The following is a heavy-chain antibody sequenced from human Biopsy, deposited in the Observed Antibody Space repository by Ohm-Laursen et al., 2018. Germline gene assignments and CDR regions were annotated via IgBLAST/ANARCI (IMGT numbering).Heavy chain of an antibody. J-gene: IGHJ4*02. CDR2: IYYTGHT. V-gene: IGHV4-59*01. D-gene: IGHD7-27*01. CDR1: GGSIKSYY. CDR3: ARLTGDPSY. Sequence: TLSLTCPASGGSIKSYYWNWIRQSPGKGLEWIGFIYYTGHTNYNPSLKSRATISVDTSKNQFSLKVISVTAADTAVYHCARLTGDPSYWGQGILVTVSS.